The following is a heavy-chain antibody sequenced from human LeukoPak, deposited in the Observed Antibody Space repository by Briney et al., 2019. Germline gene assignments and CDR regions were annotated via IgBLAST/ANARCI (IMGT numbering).Heavy chain of an antibody. CDR2: ISNDGDT. CDR1: GFTVSSNY. V-gene: IGHV3-53*01. CDR3: AGDKTTGGWYEFDY. D-gene: IGHD6-19*01. J-gene: IGHJ4*02. Sequence: GGSLRLSCAASGFTVSSNYMSWVRQGPGKGLECVSVISNDGDTYYADSVKGRFTISRDTSKNTVSLQMNSLRAEDTAVYYCAGDKTTGGWYEFDYWGRGTLVTVSS.